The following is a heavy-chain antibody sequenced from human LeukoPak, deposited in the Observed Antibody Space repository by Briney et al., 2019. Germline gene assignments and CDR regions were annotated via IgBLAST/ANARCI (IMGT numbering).Heavy chain of an antibody. V-gene: IGHV3-23*01. Sequence: PGGSLRLSCAASGFSFSIYGMSWVRQTPGKGLEWVSGISGSGGNTYYTDSVKGRFTISRDNTKNTLYLQMNSLRAEDTAVYYCARAGNTRFDYWGQGTLVTVSS. D-gene: IGHD2/OR15-2a*01. CDR2: ISGSGGNT. CDR3: ARAGNTRFDY. CDR1: GFSFSIYG. J-gene: IGHJ4*02.